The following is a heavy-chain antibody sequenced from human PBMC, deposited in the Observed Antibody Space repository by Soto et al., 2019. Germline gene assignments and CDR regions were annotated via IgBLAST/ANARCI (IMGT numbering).Heavy chain of an antibody. CDR2: IYYSGST. V-gene: IGHV4-34*01. CDR3: ARVGEWLLPNYFDY. CDR1: GGSFSGYY. J-gene: IGHJ4*02. Sequence: PSETLSLTCAVYGGSFSGYYWSWIRQPPGKGLEWIGYIYYSGSTYYNPSLKSRVTISVDTSKNQFSLKLSSVTAADTAVYYCARVGEWLLPNYFDYWGQGTLVTVSS. D-gene: IGHD3-22*01.